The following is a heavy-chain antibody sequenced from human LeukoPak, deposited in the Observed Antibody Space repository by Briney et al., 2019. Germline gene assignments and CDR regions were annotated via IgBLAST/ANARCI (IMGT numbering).Heavy chain of an antibody. CDR3: ARTSDRGYSGYDYYYGMDV. J-gene: IGHJ6*02. CDR2: IWYDGSNK. D-gene: IGHD5-12*01. CDR1: GFTFSSYG. V-gene: IGHV3-33*01. Sequence: PGGSLRLSCAASGFTFSSYGMHWVRQAPGKGLEWVAVIWYDGSNKYYADSVKGRFTISRDNSKNTLYLQMNSLRAEDTAVYYCARTSDRGYSGYDYYYGMDVWGQGTTVTVSS.